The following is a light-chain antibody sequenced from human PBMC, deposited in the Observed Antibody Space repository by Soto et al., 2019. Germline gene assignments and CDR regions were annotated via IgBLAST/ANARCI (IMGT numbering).Light chain of an antibody. V-gene: IGKV3-15*01. J-gene: IGKJ4*01. Sequence: EIVMTQSPATLSVSPGERVTLSCRASQSVRANLAWYQQKPGQVPRVLISGASTRTIGIPRRFSGSGSGTEFIITISSRHYEDFAVYYCQHYNALWGFGGGTKVDIK. CDR3: QHYNALWG. CDR2: GAS. CDR1: QSVRAN.